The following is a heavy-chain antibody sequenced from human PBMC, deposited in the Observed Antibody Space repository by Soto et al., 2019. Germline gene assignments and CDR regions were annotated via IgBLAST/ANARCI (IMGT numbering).Heavy chain of an antibody. CDR3: AGVASGSTWYYFDY. V-gene: IGHV1-69*06. Sequence: QLQLVQSGAEVKKPGSSVRVSCKASGDTFTKYAISWLRQAPGQGLEWTGGIVPVFGTLNHAQRFKGRVTITADKSTSTSYVELTSLTAEDTAVYYCAGVASGSTWYYFDYWGQGTLVTVSS. J-gene: IGHJ4*02. CDR2: IVPVFGTL. CDR1: GDTFTKYA. D-gene: IGHD3-10*01.